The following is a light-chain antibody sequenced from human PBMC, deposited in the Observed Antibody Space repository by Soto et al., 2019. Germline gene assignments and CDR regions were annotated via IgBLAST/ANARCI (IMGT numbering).Light chain of an antibody. CDR2: ATS. CDR1: TGAVTSGHY. J-gene: IGLJ2*01. Sequence: QAVVTQEPSLTVSPGGTVTLPCGSSTGAVTSGHYPYWFQQKPGQAPTTLIYATSSKHSWTPARFSGSLLGGKAALTLSGVQPEDEAEYYCLLYYGDSHVFGGGTKLTVL. CDR3: LLYYGDSHV. V-gene: IGLV7-46*01.